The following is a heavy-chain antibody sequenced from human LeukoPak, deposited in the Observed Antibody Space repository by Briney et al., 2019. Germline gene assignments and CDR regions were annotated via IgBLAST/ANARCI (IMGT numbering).Heavy chain of an antibody. J-gene: IGHJ5*01. V-gene: IGHV3-48*04. D-gene: IGHD2-15*01. Sequence: PGGSLRLSCAASGFTFSTYNMNWVRQAPGKGLEWVSYISSSSSIIYYADSVKGRFTISRDNAKNSLYLQMNSLRGEDRAVYYCARDIDWLDCWGQGTLVTVSS. CDR1: GFTFSTYN. CDR3: ARDIDWLDC. CDR2: ISSSSSII.